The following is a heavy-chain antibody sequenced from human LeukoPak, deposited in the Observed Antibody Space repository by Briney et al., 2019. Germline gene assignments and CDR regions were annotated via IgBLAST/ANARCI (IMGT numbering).Heavy chain of an antibody. CDR1: GFTFSSYA. J-gene: IGHJ4*02. CDR2: INSRSSYI. Sequence: GGSLRLSCAASGFTFSSYAMSWVRQAPGKGLEWVSSINSRSSYIYYADSLKGRFTISRDNAKNSLYLQMNSLRAEDTAVYYCARDLGPDYWGQGTLVTVSS. CDR3: ARDLGPDY. V-gene: IGHV3-21*01.